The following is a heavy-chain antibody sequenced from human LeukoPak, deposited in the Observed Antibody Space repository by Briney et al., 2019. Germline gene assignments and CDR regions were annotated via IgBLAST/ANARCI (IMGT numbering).Heavy chain of an antibody. V-gene: IGHV3-23*01. J-gene: IGHJ4*02. CDR2: INDSGGST. CDR3: AKGSTSSGSLVDY. Sequence: GGSLRLSCAASGFTFMNYAVTWVRQAPGKGLEWVSVINDSGGSTYYADSVKGRFTISRDNSKNALYLQMNSLRSDDTAVYYCAKGSTSSGSLVDYWGQGTLVTVSS. CDR1: GFTFMNYA. D-gene: IGHD1-26*01.